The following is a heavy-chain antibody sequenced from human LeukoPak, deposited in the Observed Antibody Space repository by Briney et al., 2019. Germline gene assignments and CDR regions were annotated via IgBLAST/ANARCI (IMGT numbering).Heavy chain of an antibody. V-gene: IGHV1-3*01. Sequence: ASVKVSCKASGYTFTSYSVHWVRQAPGQRLEWMGWINAGNGNTKYSQKFQGRVTITRDTSANTAYMELSSLTSEDTAVYHCARGAAEGLDYWGQGILVTVSS. CDR1: GYTFTSYS. J-gene: IGHJ4*02. CDR3: ARGAAEGLDY. CDR2: INAGNGNT. D-gene: IGHD6-13*01.